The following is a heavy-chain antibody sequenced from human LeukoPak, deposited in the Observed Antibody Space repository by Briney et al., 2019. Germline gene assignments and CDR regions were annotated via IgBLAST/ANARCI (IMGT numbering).Heavy chain of an antibody. Sequence: GGSLRLSCAASGFTFNNFAMSWVRQAPEKGLEWVSAISGSDGRTFYADSVKGRFTISRDNSKNTLYLQMNSLGADDTAVYYCAKESPYSSNRLYYFDYWGQGTLVTVSS. V-gene: IGHV3-23*01. D-gene: IGHD2-21*01. CDR2: ISGSDGRT. J-gene: IGHJ4*02. CDR1: GFTFNNFA. CDR3: AKESPYSSNRLYYFDY.